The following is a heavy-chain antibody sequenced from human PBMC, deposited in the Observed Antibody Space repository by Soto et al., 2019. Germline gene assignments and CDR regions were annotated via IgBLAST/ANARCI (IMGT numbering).Heavy chain of an antibody. D-gene: IGHD2-2*01. J-gene: IGHJ4*02. Sequence: ASVKVSCKASGYTFTGYAIHWVRQAPGQRLEWMGWINGGNGDTKYSQNFQGRVTITRETSASTAYMELTSLGSEDTAVYHCARGYCSSTSCQYYFDYWGQGTPVTVSS. CDR1: GYTFTGYA. CDR3: ARGYCSSTSCQYYFDY. V-gene: IGHV1-3*01. CDR2: INGGNGDT.